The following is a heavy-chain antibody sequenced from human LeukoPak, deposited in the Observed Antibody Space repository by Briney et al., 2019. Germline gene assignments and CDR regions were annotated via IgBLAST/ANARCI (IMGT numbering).Heavy chain of an antibody. CDR2: IYQTGKT. D-gene: IGHD2-2*03. CDR3: ARMAINGFALDP. V-gene: IGHV4-38-2*02. Sequence: SETLSLTCNVSGFSISSSYFWGWIRQPPGKGLEWIGNIYQTGKTSYNPSLKSRVTLSIDTSRNQFSLILTSVTAADTAIYYRARMAINGFALDPWGQGTLVTVSS. CDR1: GFSISSSYF. J-gene: IGHJ5*02.